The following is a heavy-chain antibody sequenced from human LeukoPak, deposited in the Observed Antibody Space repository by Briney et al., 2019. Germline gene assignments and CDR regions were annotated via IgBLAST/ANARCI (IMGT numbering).Heavy chain of an antibody. D-gene: IGHD3-3*01. CDR2: ISSSGSTI. J-gene: IGHJ3*02. CDR1: GFTFSSYE. CDR3: ARDPEWLSDDDAFDI. Sequence: GGSLRLSCAASGFTFSSYEMNWVRQAPGKGLEWVSYISSSGSTIYYADSVKGRFTISRDNAKNSLHLQMNSLRAEDTAVYYCARDPEWLSDDDAFDIWGQGTMVTVSS. V-gene: IGHV3-48*03.